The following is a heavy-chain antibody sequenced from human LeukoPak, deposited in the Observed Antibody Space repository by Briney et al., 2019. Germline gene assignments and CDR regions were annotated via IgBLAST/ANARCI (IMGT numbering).Heavy chain of an antibody. CDR3: ARAVGSFAVTATKGYYYGMDV. V-gene: IGHV4-59*01. Sequence: SETLSLTCTVSGGSISSYYWSWIRQPPGKGLEWIGYIYYSGSTNYNPSLKSRVTISVDTSKNQFSLKLSSVTAADTAVYYCARAVGSFAVTATKGYYYGMDVWGQGTTVTVSS. CDR1: GGSISSYY. D-gene: IGHD2-21*02. J-gene: IGHJ6*02. CDR2: IYYSGST.